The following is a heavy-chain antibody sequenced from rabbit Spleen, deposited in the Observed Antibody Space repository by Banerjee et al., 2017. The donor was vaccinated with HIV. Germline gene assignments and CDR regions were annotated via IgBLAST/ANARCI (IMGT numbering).Heavy chain of an antibody. D-gene: IGHD6-1*01. Sequence: QSLEESGGDLVKPEGSLTLTCKASGFSFSDRDVMCWVRQAPGKGLEWIACINTATGKDVYANWVNGRFTISRTSSTTVTLQMTSLTVADTATYFCAREKSGDYGYDLWGPGTLVTVS. CDR1: GFSFSDRDV. CDR3: AREKSGDYGYDL. J-gene: IGHJ4*01. CDR2: INTATGKD. V-gene: IGHV1S40*01.